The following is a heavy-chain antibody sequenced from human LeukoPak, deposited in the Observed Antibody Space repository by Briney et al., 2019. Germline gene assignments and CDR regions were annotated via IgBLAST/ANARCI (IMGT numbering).Heavy chain of an antibody. Sequence: GGSLRLSCAASGFTFDDYAMHWVRQTPGKGLEWVSGIGWKSGGITYADSVKGRFTISRNNAKNSLHLHMNSLRPEDTAVYYCVRADDASGYLCYFDYWGQGTLVTVSS. CDR1: GFTFDDYA. CDR2: IGWKSGGI. V-gene: IGHV3-9*01. J-gene: IGHJ4*02. CDR3: VRADDASGYLCYFDY. D-gene: IGHD3-22*01.